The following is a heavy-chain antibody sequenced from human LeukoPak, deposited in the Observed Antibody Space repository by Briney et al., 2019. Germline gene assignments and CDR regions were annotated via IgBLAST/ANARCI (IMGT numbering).Heavy chain of an antibody. CDR2: ISSGGNT. CDR3: ARDILTQFDY. D-gene: IGHD3-9*01. J-gene: IGHJ4*02. Sequence: NPSETLSLTCTVSGASIRSYYWSWIRQPAGKKLEWIGRISSGGNTDYNPSLRSRVTMSVDTSKNQFSLKLSSVTAADTAVYYCARDILTQFDYWGQGTLVTVSS. CDR1: GASIRSYY. V-gene: IGHV4-4*07.